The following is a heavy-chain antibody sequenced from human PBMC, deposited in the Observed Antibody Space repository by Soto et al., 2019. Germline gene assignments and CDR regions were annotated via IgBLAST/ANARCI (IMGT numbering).Heavy chain of an antibody. D-gene: IGHD2-8*02. J-gene: IGHJ6*02. Sequence: AVKVSCKASGYTFSGYYIHWLRQAPGQGLEWMGWINPNSGGTNYAQKFQGRVTVTRDTPTSTAYMELSRLTSDDTAVYYCARSLTEGYCTVTGGYTGPLYDMDCWGQGTTVTVSS. V-gene: IGHV1-2*02. CDR3: ARSLTEGYCTVTGGYTGPLYDMDC. CDR2: INPNSGGT. CDR1: GYTFSGYY.